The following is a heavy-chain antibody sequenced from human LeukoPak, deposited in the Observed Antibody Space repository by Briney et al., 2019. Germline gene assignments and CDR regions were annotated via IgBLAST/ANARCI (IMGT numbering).Heavy chain of an antibody. D-gene: IGHD1-7*01. CDR2: INQDGSAK. CDR1: GFTLSSHW. V-gene: IGHV3-7*01. CDR3: ARWEIRGTAHKLDY. J-gene: IGHJ4*02. Sequence: GGSLRLSCVASGFTLSSHWMSWVRQAPGKGLEWVDNINQDGSAKYFVDSVKGRFTISRDNAKNSMYLQMNSLRAEDTAVYYCARWEIRGTAHKLDYWGQGTLVTVSS.